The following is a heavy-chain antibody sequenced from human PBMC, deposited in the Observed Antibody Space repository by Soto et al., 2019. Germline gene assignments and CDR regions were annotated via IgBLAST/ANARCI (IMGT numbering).Heavy chain of an antibody. CDR2: IFPSGTT. CDR1: GGSLSGATYS. J-gene: IGHJ4*02. CDR3: ARSREFDY. Sequence: QVQLRESGSGLVKPLGTLSLTCGVSGGSLSGATYSWNWIRQPPGKGLEWIGYIFPSGTTYYNPSLKSRVTISIDVSKNQFSLSLRSFTAADTAVYYCARSREFDYWSQGTLVSVSS. V-gene: IGHV4-30-2*01.